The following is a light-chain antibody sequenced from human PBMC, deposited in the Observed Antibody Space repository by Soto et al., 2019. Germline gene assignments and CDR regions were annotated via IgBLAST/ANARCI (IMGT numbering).Light chain of an antibody. V-gene: IGKV3-20*01. CDR3: NHYGRT. CDR1: QTITSTY. Sequence: EIVLTQSPGTLSFSPGERATLSCRASQTITSTYLAWYQQKPGQAPRLLIYGASSRATGIPDRFSGSGSETDFTLTISRLEPEDFPVSYCNHYGRTLGQGAKVDIK. J-gene: IGKJ1*01. CDR2: GAS.